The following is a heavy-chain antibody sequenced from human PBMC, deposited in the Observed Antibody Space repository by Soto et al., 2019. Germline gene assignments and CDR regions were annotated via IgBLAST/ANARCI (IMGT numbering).Heavy chain of an antibody. Sequence: GASVKVSCKASGYSFTDYHIHWVRQAPGQGLEWLGRINPKSGGTSTAQKFQGWVTMTTDTSISTASMELTRLTSDDTATYYCARGDSTDCSNGVCSLFYTDDMVVWGQGATDT. V-gene: IGHV1-2*04. CDR3: ARGDSTDCSNGVCSLFYTDDMVV. CDR1: GYSFTDYH. CDR2: INPKSGGT. J-gene: IGHJ6*02. D-gene: IGHD2-8*01.